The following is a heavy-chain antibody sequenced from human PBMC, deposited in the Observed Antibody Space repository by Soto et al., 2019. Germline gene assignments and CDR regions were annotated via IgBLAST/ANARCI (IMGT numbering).Heavy chain of an antibody. Sequence: SETLSLTCTVSGGSISSGGYYGSWIRQHPGKGLEWIGYIYYSGSTYYNPSLKSRVTISVDTSKNQFSLKLSSVTAADTAVYYCAGADSYRNEGPRLDSWGQGTLVPVSS. CDR3: AGADSYRNEGPRLDS. V-gene: IGHV4-31*03. CDR2: IYYSGST. D-gene: IGHD1-1*01. CDR1: GGSISSGGYY. J-gene: IGHJ4*02.